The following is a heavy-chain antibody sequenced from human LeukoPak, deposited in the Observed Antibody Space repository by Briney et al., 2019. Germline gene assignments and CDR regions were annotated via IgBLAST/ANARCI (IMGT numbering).Heavy chain of an antibody. CDR1: GGSISSYY. Sequence: SETLSLTCTVSGGSISSYYWSWIRQPPGKGLEWIGYIYHSGSTYYNPSLKSQVTISVDRSKNQFSLKLSSVTAADTAVYYCARVDQPYYDILTGSGAFDIWGQGTMVTVSS. D-gene: IGHD3-9*01. CDR2: IYHSGST. V-gene: IGHV4-59*04. CDR3: ARVDQPYYDILTGSGAFDI. J-gene: IGHJ3*02.